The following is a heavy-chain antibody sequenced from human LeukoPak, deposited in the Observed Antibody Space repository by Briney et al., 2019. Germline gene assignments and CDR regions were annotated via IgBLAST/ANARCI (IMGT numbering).Heavy chain of an antibody. CDR1: GYTFTSYD. V-gene: IGHV1-8*01. D-gene: IGHD3-10*01. CDR2: MNPNSGNT. CDR3: ARDRRSITMVRGVIGY. J-gene: IGHJ4*02. Sequence: GASVKVSCKASGYTFTSYDINWVRQATGQGLEWMGWMNPNSGNTGYAQKFQGRVTMTRNTSISTAYMELSSLRSEDTAVYYCARDRRSITMVRGVIGYWGQGTLVTVSS.